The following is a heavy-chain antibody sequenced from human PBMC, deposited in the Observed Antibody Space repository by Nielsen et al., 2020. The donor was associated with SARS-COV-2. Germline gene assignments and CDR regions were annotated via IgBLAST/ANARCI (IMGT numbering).Heavy chain of an antibody. D-gene: IGHD1-7*01. J-gene: IGHJ5*02. Sequence: GESLKISCAASGFTFSSYWMSWVRQAPGKGLEWVANIKQDGSEKYYADSVKGRFTISRDNSKNTLYLQMNSLRAEDTAVYYCAKDPIPYNWNFNWFDPWGQGTLVTVSS. CDR2: IKQDGSEK. CDR1: GFTFSSYW. V-gene: IGHV3-7*01. CDR3: AKDPIPYNWNFNWFDP.